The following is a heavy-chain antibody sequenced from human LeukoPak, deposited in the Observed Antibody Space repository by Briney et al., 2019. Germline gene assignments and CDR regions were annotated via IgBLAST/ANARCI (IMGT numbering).Heavy chain of an antibody. V-gene: IGHV4-59*06. J-gene: IGHJ5*02. Sequence: PSETLSLTCAVYGGSFSGYYWSWIRQPPGKGLEWIGYIYYSGSTYYNPSLKSRVTISVDTSKNQFSLKLSSVTAADTAVYYCAMYYYGSGSYFDPWGQGTPVTVSS. CDR2: IYYSGST. D-gene: IGHD3-10*01. CDR1: GGSFSGYY. CDR3: AMYYYGSGSYFDP.